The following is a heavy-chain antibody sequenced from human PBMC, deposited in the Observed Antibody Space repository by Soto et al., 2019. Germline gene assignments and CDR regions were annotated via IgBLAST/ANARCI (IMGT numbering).Heavy chain of an antibody. D-gene: IGHD2-2*01. V-gene: IGHV3-30-3*01. CDR2: ISYDGSNK. CDR1: GFTFSSYA. J-gene: IGHJ6*02. CDR3: AREPPTGQLYYYGMDV. Sequence: PGGSLRLYCAASGFTFSSYAMHWVRQAPGKGLGWVAVISYDGSNKYYADSVKGRFTISRDNSKNTLYLQMNSLRAEDTAVYYCAREPPTGQLYYYGMDVWGQGTTVTVSS.